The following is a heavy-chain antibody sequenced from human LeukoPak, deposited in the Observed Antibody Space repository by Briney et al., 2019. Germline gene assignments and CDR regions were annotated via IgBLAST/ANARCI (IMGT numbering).Heavy chain of an antibody. CDR2: ISYDGSNK. V-gene: IGHV3-30*01. Sequence: GGSLRLSCAASGFTFSSYAMHWVRQAPGKGLERVAVISYDGSNKYYADSVKGRFTISRDNSKNTLYLQMNSLRAEDTAVYYCARDGYYDFWSATSGGVFQHWGQGTLVTVSS. CDR1: GFTFSSYA. CDR3: ARDGYYDFWSATSGGVFQH. J-gene: IGHJ1*01. D-gene: IGHD3-3*01.